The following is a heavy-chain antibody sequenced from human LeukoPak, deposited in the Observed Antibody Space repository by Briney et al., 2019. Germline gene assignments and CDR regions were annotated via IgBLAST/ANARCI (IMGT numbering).Heavy chain of an antibody. CDR1: GLTFINHW. V-gene: IGHV3-23*01. D-gene: IGHD2-8*01. CDR2: ILGSGGIT. Sequence: PGGCLRLSCAASGLTFINHWRSGFGQAQERGLEGLAAILGSGGITFYAASVKGRFTISRDNSKNTLSLQMNSLRAEHTAVYYCAKDWQSWSQGYFDYWGQGALVTVSS. CDR3: AKDWQSWSQGYFDY. J-gene: IGHJ4*02.